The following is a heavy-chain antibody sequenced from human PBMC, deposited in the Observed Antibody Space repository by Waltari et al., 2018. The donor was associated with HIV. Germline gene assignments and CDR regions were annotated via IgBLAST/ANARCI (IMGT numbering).Heavy chain of an antibody. V-gene: IGHV3-23*01. CDR1: GFPFSSYA. J-gene: IGHJ4*02. CDR2: ISGSGGDT. D-gene: IGHD3-10*01. CDR3: AKVGLSGRWLLRRPFYFDY. Sequence: LLESGGNLVQPGGSLTLSCAASGFPFSSYAMTLVRQAPGKGLEWVSGISGSGGDTLFADSVKGRFTISRDASTVYLSMNRLTAEDTAVYYCAKVGLSGRWLLRRPFYFDYWGQGILVTVSS.